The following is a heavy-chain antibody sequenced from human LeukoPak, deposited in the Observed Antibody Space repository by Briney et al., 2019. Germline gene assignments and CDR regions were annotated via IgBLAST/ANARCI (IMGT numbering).Heavy chain of an antibody. Sequence: GESLKISCKGSGYSFTTYWIGWVRQMPGEGLEWMGIIYPGDSDTKYSSSFQGQVTISADKAISTAYLQWSNLKASDTAMYYCARHRPHTDSNSVADYYFDYWGQGTLVTVSS. CDR1: GYSFTTYW. J-gene: IGHJ4*02. CDR3: ARHRPHTDSNSVADYYFDY. D-gene: IGHD6-19*01. V-gene: IGHV5-51*01. CDR2: IYPGDSDT.